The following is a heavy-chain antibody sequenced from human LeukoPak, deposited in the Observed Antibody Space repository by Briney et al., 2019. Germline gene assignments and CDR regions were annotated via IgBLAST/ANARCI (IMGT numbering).Heavy chain of an antibody. Sequence: PSETLSLTCTVSGGSISSYYWSWLRQPAGKGLEWIGRIYTSGSTNYNPPLKSRVTMSVDTSKNQFSLKLSSVTATDTAVYYCARELRMIGHDPWGQGTLVTVSS. CDR3: ARELRMIGHDP. CDR1: GGSISSYY. J-gene: IGHJ5*02. V-gene: IGHV4-4*07. CDR2: IYTSGST. D-gene: IGHD2-21*01.